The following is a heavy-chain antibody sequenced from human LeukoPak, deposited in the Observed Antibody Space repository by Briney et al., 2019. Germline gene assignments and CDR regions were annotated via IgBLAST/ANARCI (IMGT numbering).Heavy chain of an antibody. D-gene: IGHD3-3*01. J-gene: IGHJ4*02. V-gene: IGHV3-74*01. CDR1: GFTFSNYW. CDR3: AKDHYWSIDY. CDR2: IKGDGIST. Sequence: GGSLRLSCAASGFTFSNYWMHWVRHAPGQGLVWVSRIKGDGISTNYADSVKGRFTISRDIAKNTLYLQMNSLRAEDTGVYYCAKDHYWSIDYWGRGTLVTVSS.